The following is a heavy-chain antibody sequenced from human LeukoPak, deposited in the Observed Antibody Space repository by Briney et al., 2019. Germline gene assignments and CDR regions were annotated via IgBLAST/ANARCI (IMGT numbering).Heavy chain of an antibody. D-gene: IGHD6-19*01. V-gene: IGHV4-61*01. Sequence: SETLSLTCTVSGGSVTSGSNYWGWLRQPPGRGLEWIGYIYSSGSTEYNPGLKSRVTISMDPSKNQFSLKLRSVTAADTAVYFCAKEHMAVTGYFDGWGKGTLVSVSS. CDR2: IYSSGST. CDR3: AKEHMAVTGYFDG. CDR1: GGSVTSGSNY. J-gene: IGHJ4*02.